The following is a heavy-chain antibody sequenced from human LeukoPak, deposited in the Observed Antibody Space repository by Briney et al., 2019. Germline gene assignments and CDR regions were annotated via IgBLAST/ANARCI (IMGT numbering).Heavy chain of an antibody. D-gene: IGHD2-2*01. Sequence: SETLSLTCAVYGGSFSDYYWSWIRQPPGKGLEWIGEINHGGNTNYNPSLKSRVTISVDTSKNQFSLKLSSVTAADTAVYYCTRAVCSSASCYAGGSIDCWGQGTLVTVSS. CDR2: INHGGNT. CDR3: TRAVCSSASCYAGGSIDC. J-gene: IGHJ4*02. CDR1: GGSFSDYY. V-gene: IGHV4-34*01.